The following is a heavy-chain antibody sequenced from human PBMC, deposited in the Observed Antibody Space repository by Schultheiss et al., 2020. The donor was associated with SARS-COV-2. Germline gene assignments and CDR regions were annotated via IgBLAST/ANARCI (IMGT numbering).Heavy chain of an antibody. CDR3: ARRSDPVDY. CDR2: INHSGST. CDR1: GGSFSGYY. V-gene: IGHV4-34*01. J-gene: IGHJ4*02. Sequence: GSLRLSCAVYGGSFSGYYWSWIRQPPGKGLEWIGEINHSGSTNYNPSLKSRVTISVDTSKNQFSLKLSSVTAADTAVYYCARRSDPVDYWGQGTLVTVSS.